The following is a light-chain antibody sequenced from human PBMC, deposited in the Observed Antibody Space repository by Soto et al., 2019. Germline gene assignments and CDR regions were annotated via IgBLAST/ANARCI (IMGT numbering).Light chain of an antibody. CDR1: QSVGGF. CDR3: QHRSNWPPMYT. J-gene: IGKJ2*01. Sequence: EIVLTQSPATLSLSPGERATLSCRASQSVGGFLAWYQQKSGQAPRLLIYDTSKRATGIPARFSGSGSGTDFTLTISSLEPEDFAIYHCQHRSNWPPMYTVGQGTKLEIK. V-gene: IGKV3-11*01. CDR2: DTS.